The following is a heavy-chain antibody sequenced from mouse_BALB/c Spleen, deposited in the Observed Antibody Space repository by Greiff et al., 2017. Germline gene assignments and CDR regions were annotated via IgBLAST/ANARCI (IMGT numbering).Heavy chain of an antibody. CDR2: INPSNGGT. CDR3: TRSYYRYDGAY. J-gene: IGHJ3*01. CDR1: GYTFTSYY. D-gene: IGHD2-14*01. V-gene: IGHV1S81*02. Sequence: QVQLQQSGAELVKPGASVKLSCKASGYTFTSYYMYWVKQRPGQGLEWIGEINPSNGGTNFNEKFKSKATLTVDKSSSTAYMQLSSLTSEDSAVYYCTRSYYRYDGAYWGQGTLVTVSA.